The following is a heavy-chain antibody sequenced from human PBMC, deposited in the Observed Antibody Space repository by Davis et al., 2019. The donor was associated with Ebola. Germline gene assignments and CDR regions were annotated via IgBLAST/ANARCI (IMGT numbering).Heavy chain of an antibody. Sequence: GESLKISCAASGFTFSSYAMHWVRQAPGKGLEYVSAISSNGGSTYYANSVKGRFTISRDNSKNTLYLQMGSLRAEDTAVYYCADSGYYLNGMDVWGQGTTVTVSS. CDR1: GFTFSSYA. J-gene: IGHJ6*02. CDR2: ISSNGGST. CDR3: ADSGYYLNGMDV. D-gene: IGHD3-22*01. V-gene: IGHV3-64*01.